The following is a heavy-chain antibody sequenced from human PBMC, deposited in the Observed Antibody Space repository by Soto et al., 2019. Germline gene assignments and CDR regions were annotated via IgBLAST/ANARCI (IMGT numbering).Heavy chain of an antibody. CDR3: ARCGSISGWYCYFDF. D-gene: IGHD6-19*01. CDR1: RFTFTTYA. CDR2: MSSDGTNE. Sequence: GGSLRLSCAASRFTFTTYAMNWVRQAPGKGLEWVALMSSDGTNEHYADSVRGRFTVSRDNSRNTLFLQMNKLRTDDTAVYYCARCGSISGWYCYFDFWGLGTLVTVSS. V-gene: IGHV3-30-3*01. J-gene: IGHJ4*02.